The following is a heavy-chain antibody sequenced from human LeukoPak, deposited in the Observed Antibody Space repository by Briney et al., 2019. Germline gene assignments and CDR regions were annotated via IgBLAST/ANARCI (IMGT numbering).Heavy chain of an antibody. CDR2: INPNSGGT. Sequence: ASVKVSCKASGYTFTGYYMHWVRQAPGQGLEWMGWINPNSGGTNYAQKFQGRVTMTRDTSISTAYMEPSRLRSDDTAVYYCARDVLGRGYYPYWGQGTLVTVSS. V-gene: IGHV1-2*02. CDR1: GYTFTGYY. D-gene: IGHD3-3*01. J-gene: IGHJ4*02. CDR3: ARDVLGRGYYPY.